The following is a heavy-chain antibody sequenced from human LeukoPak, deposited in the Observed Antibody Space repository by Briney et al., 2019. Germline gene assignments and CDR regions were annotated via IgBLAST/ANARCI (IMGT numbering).Heavy chain of an antibody. CDR2: ISSSGSTT. CDR3: AREGGWRPFDY. CDR1: GFTFSDYY. V-gene: IGHV3-11*04. Sequence: GGSLRLSCAASGFTFSDYYMSSIRQAPGKGLEWISYISSSGSTTVYADSVKGRFTISRDNAKNSLYLQMNSLRAEDTAVYYCAREGGWRPFDYWGQGTLVTVSS. D-gene: IGHD3-16*01. J-gene: IGHJ4*02.